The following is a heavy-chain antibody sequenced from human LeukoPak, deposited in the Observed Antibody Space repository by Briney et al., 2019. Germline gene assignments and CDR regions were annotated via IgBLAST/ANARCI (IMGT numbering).Heavy chain of an antibody. D-gene: IGHD4-17*01. CDR3: ARLDGGDHYFDS. CDR2: IYYSGRT. CDR1: GGSVSNGYYY. V-gene: IGHV4-61*01. Sequence: KPSETLSLTCTVSGGSVSNGYYYWSWIRKPPGKGLEWIGFIYYSGRTDYSPSLKNRVTMSVDTSKNQFSLQPTSVTATDTAFYYCARLDGGDHYFDSWGQGILVTVSS. J-gene: IGHJ4*02.